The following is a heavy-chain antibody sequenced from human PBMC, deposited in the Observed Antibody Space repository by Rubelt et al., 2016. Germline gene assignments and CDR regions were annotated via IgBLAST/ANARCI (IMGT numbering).Heavy chain of an antibody. V-gene: IGHV1-69*13. CDR3: ARDLIPPDCGMDV. J-gene: IGHJ6*02. Sequence: QVQLVQSGAEVKEPGASVKVSCKTSGYPFTKYAISWVRQAPGQGLEWMGWIIPIFGTANCAQKFQGRVTCTADESTSTAYMELSSLRSEDTAVYYCARDLIPPDCGMDVWGQGTTVTVSS. D-gene: IGHD2-21*01. CDR1: GYPFTKYA. CDR2: IIPIFGTA.